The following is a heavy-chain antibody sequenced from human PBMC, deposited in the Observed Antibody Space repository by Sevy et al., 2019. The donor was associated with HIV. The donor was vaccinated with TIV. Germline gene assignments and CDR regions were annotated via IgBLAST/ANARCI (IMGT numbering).Heavy chain of an antibody. J-gene: IGHJ4*02. CDR2: IYTSGTN. CDR1: GGSISSGGYY. D-gene: IGHD3-9*01. CDR3: ARAPLDDILTGYYRAFDY. Sequence: SETLSLTCTVSGGSISSGGYYWSWIRQPAGKGLEWLGRIYTSGTNNYNPSLKSRVTISVDTSKNQFSLKLSSVTAADTAVYYWARAPLDDILTGYYRAFDYWGQGTLVTVSS. V-gene: IGHV4-61*02.